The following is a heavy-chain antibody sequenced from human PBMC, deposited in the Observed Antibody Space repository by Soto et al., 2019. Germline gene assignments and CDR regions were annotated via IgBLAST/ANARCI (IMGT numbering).Heavy chain of an antibody. J-gene: IGHJ5*02. V-gene: IGHV4-30-4*01. CDR2: IYHSGST. CDR1: GGSISSGDYY. Sequence: QVQLQESGPGLVKPSQTLSLTRTVSGGSISSGDYYWSWIRQPPGKGLEWIGYIYHSGSTYYNPYLKSRVTISVDTSKNQFSLKLSSVTAADTAVYYCARERPDGARLDPWGQGTLVTVSS. CDR3: ARERPDGARLDP. D-gene: IGHD6-6*01.